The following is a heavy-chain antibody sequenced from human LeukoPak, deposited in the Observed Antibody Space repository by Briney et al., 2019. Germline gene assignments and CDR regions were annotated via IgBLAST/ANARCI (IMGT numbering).Heavy chain of an antibody. Sequence: SETLSLTCAVYGGSFSGYYWSWIRQPPGKGLEWIGEINHSGSTNYNPSLKSRVTISVDTSKNQFSLKLSSVTAADTAVYYRARAGSGFPFDPWGQGTLVTVSS. CDR3: ARAGSGFPFDP. CDR2: INHSGST. V-gene: IGHV4-34*01. CDR1: GGSFSGYY. D-gene: IGHD1-14*01. J-gene: IGHJ5*02.